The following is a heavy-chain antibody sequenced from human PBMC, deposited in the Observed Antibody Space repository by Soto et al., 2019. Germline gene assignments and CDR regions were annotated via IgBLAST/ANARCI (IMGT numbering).Heavy chain of an antibody. CDR3: AKDWGITIFGVAYRFDY. CDR1: GFTFSSYA. Sequence: GGSLRLSCAASGFTFSSYAMSWVRQAPGKGLEWVSAISGSGGSTYYADSVKGRFTISRDNSKNTLYLKMNSLRAEDTAVYDCAKDWGITIFGVAYRFDYWGQGTLVTVSS. D-gene: IGHD3-3*01. J-gene: IGHJ4*02. CDR2: ISGSGGST. V-gene: IGHV3-23*01.